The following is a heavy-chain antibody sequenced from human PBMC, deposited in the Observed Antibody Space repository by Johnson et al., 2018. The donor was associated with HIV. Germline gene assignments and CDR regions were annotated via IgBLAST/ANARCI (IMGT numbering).Heavy chain of an antibody. CDR3: ARAKDAAYHYDAFDV. CDR2: INYNGGST. D-gene: IGHD2-15*01. J-gene: IGHJ3*01. CDR1: GFNVDDDA. Sequence: VQLVESGGGVVRPGGSLRLSCAASGFNVDDDALSWVRQVPGKGLEWVSGINYNGGSTGYGDSVRDRFSISRDNAKNSLYLQMDSLRAEDTAMYYCARAKDAAYHYDAFDVWGHGTMVIVSA. V-gene: IGHV3-20*04.